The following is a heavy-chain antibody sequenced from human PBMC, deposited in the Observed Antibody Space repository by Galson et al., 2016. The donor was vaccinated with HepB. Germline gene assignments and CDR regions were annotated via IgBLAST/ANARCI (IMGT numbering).Heavy chain of an antibody. CDR3: AKQQYTSTSDYFDL. Sequence: LSLTCTVSGGSISSGGYYWSWIRQHPGKGLEWIGYISNSGSTYYNPSLKSRVTILVDTSKNQFSLKLSSVTAADTAVYYCAKQQYTSTSDYFDLWGQGTLVTVSS. V-gene: IGHV4-31*03. CDR1: GGSISSGGYY. J-gene: IGHJ4*02. CDR2: ISNSGST. D-gene: IGHD6-6*01.